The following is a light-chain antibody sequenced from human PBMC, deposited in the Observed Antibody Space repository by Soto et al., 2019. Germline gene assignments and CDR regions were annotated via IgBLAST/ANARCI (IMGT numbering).Light chain of an antibody. Sequence: QSALTQPASVSGSPGQSINISCTGTSSDVGGYNYVSWYQHHPGKAPKLIIYDVSNRPSGVSNPFSGSKSGNTASLTISGLQPEDEVDYYCSSYTTSNTRQIVFGTGTKVTVL. CDR1: SSDVGGYNY. J-gene: IGLJ1*01. V-gene: IGLV2-14*03. CDR2: DVS. CDR3: SSYTTSNTRQIV.